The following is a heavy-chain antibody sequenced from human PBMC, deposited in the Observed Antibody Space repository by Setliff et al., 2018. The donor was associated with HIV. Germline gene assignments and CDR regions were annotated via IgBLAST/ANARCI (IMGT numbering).Heavy chain of an antibody. CDR2: IWYDGNNK. V-gene: IGHV3-33*01. Sequence: GGSLRLSCGASGFTFSRYGMHWVRQTPGKGLEWVAIIWYDGNNKQYADSMRGRFTISRDDAKNSLYLQMNSLRAEDTAVYYCARDGVVAATLTDYWGQGTLVTVSS. CDR1: GFTFSRYG. J-gene: IGHJ4*02. D-gene: IGHD2-15*01. CDR3: ARDGVVAATLTDY.